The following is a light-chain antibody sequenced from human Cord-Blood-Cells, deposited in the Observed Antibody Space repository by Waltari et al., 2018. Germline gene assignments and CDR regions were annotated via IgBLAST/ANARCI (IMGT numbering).Light chain of an antibody. J-gene: IGLJ1*01. CDR2: CNS. Sequence: QSVLTQPPSVSGAPGQRVTISCTGSSSNIGAGYDVHWYQQLPGTAPKLLIYCNSNRPCGVPERFSGSKSGTSASRALTGLQAEDEADYYCQSYDSSLSGYVFGTGTKVTVL. V-gene: IGLV1-40*01. CDR3: QSYDSSLSGYV. CDR1: SSNIGAGYD.